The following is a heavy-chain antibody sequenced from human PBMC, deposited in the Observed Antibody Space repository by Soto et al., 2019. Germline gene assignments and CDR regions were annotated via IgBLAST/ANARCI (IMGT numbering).Heavy chain of an antibody. CDR3: ARDRDCGGDCYSDAFDI. D-gene: IGHD2-21*02. V-gene: IGHV3-66*01. CDR2: IYSGGST. CDR1: GFTVSSNY. J-gene: IGHJ3*02. Sequence: GGSLRLSCAASGFTVSSNYMSWVRQAPGKGLEWVSVIYSGGSTYYADSVKGRFTISRDNSKNTLYLQMNSPRAEDTAVYYCARDRDCGGDCYSDAFDIWGQGTMVTVSS.